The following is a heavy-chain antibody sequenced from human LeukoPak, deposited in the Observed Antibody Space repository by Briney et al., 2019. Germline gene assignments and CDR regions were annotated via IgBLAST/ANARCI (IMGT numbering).Heavy chain of an antibody. J-gene: IGHJ4*02. D-gene: IGHD5-12*01. CDR1: GYTFTVYY. Sequence: GASVTVSCKASGYTFTVYYMHWVRQAPGQGLEWMGRINPNSGGTNYAQKFQGRVTMTRDTSISTAYMELSRLRSDDTAVYYCASAVATPDPTFDYWGQGTLVTVSS. CDR3: ASAVATPDPTFDY. CDR2: INPNSGGT. V-gene: IGHV1-2*06.